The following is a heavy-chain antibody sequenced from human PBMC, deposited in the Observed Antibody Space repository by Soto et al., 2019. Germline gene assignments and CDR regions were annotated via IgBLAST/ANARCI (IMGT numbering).Heavy chain of an antibody. Sequence: LEWMGWMNPNSGNTGYAQKFQGRVTMTRNTSISTAYMELSSLRSEDPAVYYCGXXPXXXXXXXXXXFDLWGRGTLVTVSS. V-gene: IGHV1-8*01. J-gene: IGHJ2*01. CDR3: GXXPXXXXXXXXXXFDL. CDR2: MNPNSGNT.